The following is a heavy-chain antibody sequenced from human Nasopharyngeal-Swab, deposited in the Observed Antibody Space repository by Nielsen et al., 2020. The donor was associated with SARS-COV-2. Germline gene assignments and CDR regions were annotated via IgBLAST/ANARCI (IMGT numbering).Heavy chain of an antibody. Sequence: ESLKISCAASGFTFSSYSMNWVRQAPGKVLEWIGSIYYSGSTYYNPSLKSRVTISVDTSKNQFSLKMSSVTAADTAVYYCARGESWYYYGSTPSNWFDPWGQGTLVTVSS. CDR3: ARGESWYYYGSTPSNWFDP. CDR1: GFTFSSYS. V-gene: IGHV4-39*07. CDR2: IYYSGST. J-gene: IGHJ5*02. D-gene: IGHD3-10*01.